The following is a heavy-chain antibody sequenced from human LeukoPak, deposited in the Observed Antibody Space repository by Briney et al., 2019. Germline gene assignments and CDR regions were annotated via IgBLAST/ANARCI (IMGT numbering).Heavy chain of an antibody. CDR1: GFTFSSYA. CDR3: AKVYRFSEWGGGHDC. V-gene: IGHV3-23*01. Sequence: GVSLRLSCAASGFTFSSYAMTWVRQAPGKGLEWVSSISGSGGGTYYGDSVRGRFTISRDNSENILYLQMNSLRADDTAVYYCAKVYRFSEWGGGHDCWGQGTLVAVSS. J-gene: IGHJ4*02. CDR2: ISGSGGGT. D-gene: IGHD3-3*01.